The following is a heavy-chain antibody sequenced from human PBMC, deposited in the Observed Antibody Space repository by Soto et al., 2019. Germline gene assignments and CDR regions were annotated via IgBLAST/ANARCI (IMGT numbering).Heavy chain of an antibody. D-gene: IGHD2-15*01. CDR1: GYSFTSYW. V-gene: IGHV5-10-1*01. J-gene: IGHJ6*02. Sequence: PGEALKISCKGSGYSFTSYWISWVRQMPGKGLEWMGRIDPSDSYTNYSPSFQGHVTISADKSISTAYLQWSSLKASDTAMYYCASTHCSGGSCYSFRMDVWGQGTTVPVSS. CDR3: ASTHCSGGSCYSFRMDV. CDR2: IDPSDSYT.